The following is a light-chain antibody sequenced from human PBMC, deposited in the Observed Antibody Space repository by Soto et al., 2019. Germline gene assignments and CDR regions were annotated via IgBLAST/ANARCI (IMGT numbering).Light chain of an antibody. CDR3: QQYNHWRLIS. V-gene: IGKV3-20*01. CDR1: QTFSNSF. Sequence: EIVLTQSLRLLPFPPRRRPTLCCXXIQTFSNSFLSWFQQIPGQAPRLLIYGASMRATGIPDRFSGSGSGTDFTLTISSLQSEDFAVYYCQQYNHWRLISLGQGTRIEI. J-gene: IGKJ5*01. CDR2: GAS.